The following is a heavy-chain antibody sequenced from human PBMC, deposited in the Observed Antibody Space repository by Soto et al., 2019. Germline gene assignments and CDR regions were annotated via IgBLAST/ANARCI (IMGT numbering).Heavy chain of an antibody. CDR3: ASGLGWFDP. CDR1: GDSVSSSSYY. J-gene: IGHJ5*02. CDR2: LYYSEAT. V-gene: IGHV4-39*01. Sequence: LHLQESGPGLVRPSETLSLTCTVSGDSVSSSSYYWGWIRQPPGKGLEWIGSLYYSEATYYNPSLKSRVTISVDTSKNQFSLKLNSVTAADTAVYYCASGLGWFDPWGQGTLVTVSS.